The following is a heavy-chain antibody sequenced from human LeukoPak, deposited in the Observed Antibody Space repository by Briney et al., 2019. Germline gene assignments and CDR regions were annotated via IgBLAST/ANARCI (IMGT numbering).Heavy chain of an antibody. D-gene: IGHD5-18*01. Sequence: PSETLSLTCAVYGGSFSGYYWSWIRQPPGKGLEWIGEINHSGSTNYNPSLKSRVTISVDTSKNQFSLKLSSVTAADTAVYYCARDTGYSWYDAFDIWGQGTMVTVSS. J-gene: IGHJ3*02. CDR3: ARDTGYSWYDAFDI. CDR2: INHSGST. V-gene: IGHV4-34*01. CDR1: GGSFSGYY.